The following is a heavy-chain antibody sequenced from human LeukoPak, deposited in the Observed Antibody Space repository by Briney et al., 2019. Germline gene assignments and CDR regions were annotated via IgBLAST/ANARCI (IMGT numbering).Heavy chain of an antibody. CDR2: ISSSSSYI. CDR3: ARDFWSGRTTFDY. CDR1: GFTFSSYS. J-gene: IGHJ4*02. V-gene: IGHV3-21*01. Sequence: GGSLRLSCAASGFTFSSYSMNWVRQAPGKGLEWVSSISSSSSYIYYADSVKGRFTISRDNAKNSLYLQMNSLRAEDTAVYYCARDFWSGRTTFDYWGRGTLVTVSS. D-gene: IGHD3-3*01.